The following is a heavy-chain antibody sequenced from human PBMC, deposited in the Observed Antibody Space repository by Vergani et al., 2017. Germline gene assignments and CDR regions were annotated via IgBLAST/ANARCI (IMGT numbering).Heavy chain of an antibody. V-gene: IGHV3-7*01. Sequence: EVQLVESGGGLVQPGGSLRLSCAASGFTFNSYWMSWVRQAPGKGLEWVANIKQDGSEKYYVDSVKGRFTISRDNAKNSLYLQMNSLRAEDTAVYYCAGDLRGSYYYYYMDVWGKGTTVTVSS. CDR3: AGDLRGSYYYYYMDV. J-gene: IGHJ6*03. CDR2: IKQDGSEK. CDR1: GFTFNSYW. D-gene: IGHD3-16*01.